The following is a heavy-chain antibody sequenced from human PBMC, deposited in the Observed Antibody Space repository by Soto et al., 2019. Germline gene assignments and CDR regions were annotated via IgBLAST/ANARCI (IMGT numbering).Heavy chain of an antibody. Sequence: QVQLHQWGAGLLKPSETLSLTCAVYGGSFSGYSWTWIRQPPGTGLEWIGEINHSGSTNYNPSLKSRVTISVDTAKNQFSLKLTSVTAADTAVYYCARDKITGLFDYWGQGTLVTVSS. D-gene: IGHD2-8*02. V-gene: IGHV4-34*01. CDR2: INHSGST. CDR1: GGSFSGYS. J-gene: IGHJ4*02. CDR3: ARDKITGLFDY.